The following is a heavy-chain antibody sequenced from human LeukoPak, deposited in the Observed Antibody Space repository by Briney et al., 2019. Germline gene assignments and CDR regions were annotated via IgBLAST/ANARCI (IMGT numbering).Heavy chain of an antibody. J-gene: IGHJ6*03. CDR3: ARNYYDSSGYFYYYYYMDV. CDR2: MNPNSGNT. Sequence: ASVKVSCKASGYTFTSYDINWVGQATGQGREWMGWMNPNSGNTGYAQKFRGRVTMTRNTSISTAYMELSSLRSEDTAVYYCARNYYDSSGYFYYYYYMDVWGKGTTVTVSS. CDR1: GYTFTSYD. D-gene: IGHD3-22*01. V-gene: IGHV1-8*01.